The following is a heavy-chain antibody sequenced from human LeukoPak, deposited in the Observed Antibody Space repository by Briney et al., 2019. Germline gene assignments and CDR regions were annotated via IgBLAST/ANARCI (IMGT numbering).Heavy chain of an antibody. Sequence: SDTLSLTCTVSGGSISSSTYYWGWIRQPPGKGLEWIGTINYSGSTFYNPSLKSRVTISVDTSKNQFSLKLSSVTAADTAVYYCARYHVDIVATKTTFFDYWGQGTLVTVSS. CDR2: INYSGST. CDR3: ARYHVDIVATKTTFFDY. CDR1: GGSISSSTYY. J-gene: IGHJ4*02. V-gene: IGHV4-39*01. D-gene: IGHD5-12*01.